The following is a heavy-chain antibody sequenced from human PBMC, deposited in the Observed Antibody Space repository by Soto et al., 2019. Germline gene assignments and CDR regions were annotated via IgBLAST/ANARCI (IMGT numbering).Heavy chain of an antibody. Sequence: GESLKISCKGSGYSSTSYWIGWVRQMPGKGLEWMGIIYPGDSDTRYSPSFQGQVTISADKSISTAYLQWSSLKASDTAIYYCARQLTAAGSYYYYGMDVWGQGTTVTVSS. D-gene: IGHD6-13*01. CDR1: GYSSTSYW. V-gene: IGHV5-51*01. J-gene: IGHJ6*02. CDR3: ARQLTAAGSYYYYGMDV. CDR2: IYPGDSDT.